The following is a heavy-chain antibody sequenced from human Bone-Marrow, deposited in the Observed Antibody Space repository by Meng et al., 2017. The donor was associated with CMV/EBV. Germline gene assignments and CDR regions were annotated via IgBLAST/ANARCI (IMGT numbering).Heavy chain of an antibody. V-gene: IGHV4-59*01. D-gene: IGHD2-2*01. CDR2: IYYSENT. J-gene: IGHJ4*02. Sequence: ETLSLTCTVSGGSINSYYWSWIRQPPGKGLEWIGYIYYSENTNYNPSLKSRVAISVDTSKNQFSLKLSSVTAADTAVYYCARGGYFCTSTTCYFDYWGQGTLVTVSS. CDR1: GGSINSYY. CDR3: ARGGYFCTSTTCYFDY.